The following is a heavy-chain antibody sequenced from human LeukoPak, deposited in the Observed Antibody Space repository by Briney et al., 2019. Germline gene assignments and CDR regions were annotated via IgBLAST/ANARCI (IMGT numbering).Heavy chain of an antibody. J-gene: IGHJ4*02. CDR2: VDGGGGGT. V-gene: IGHV3-23*01. D-gene: IGHD6-13*01. CDR3: AKQSAGSAAWYSLHYDF. CDR1: GFTLGSYA. Sequence: GGSLRLSCAASGFTLGSYAMTWVRQAPGRGREWVSSVDGGGGGTYYADSVKGRFTISRDNSKDTLYLQMNGLRAEDTAVYFCAKQSAGSAAWYSLHYDFWGQGTLVTVSS.